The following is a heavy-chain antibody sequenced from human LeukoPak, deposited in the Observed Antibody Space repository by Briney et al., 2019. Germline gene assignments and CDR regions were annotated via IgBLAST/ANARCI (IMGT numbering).Heavy chain of an antibody. CDR3: ARGIAAPGPFDY. Sequence: SQTLSLTCTVSGGSISSGSYYWSWIRQPPGKGLEWIGYIYYSGSTNYNPSLQSRVTISIDTSENQFSLKLSSVTAADTAVYYCARGIAAPGPFDYWGQGTLVTVSS. J-gene: IGHJ4*02. CDR2: IYYSGST. CDR1: GGSISSGSYY. D-gene: IGHD6-13*01. V-gene: IGHV4-61*01.